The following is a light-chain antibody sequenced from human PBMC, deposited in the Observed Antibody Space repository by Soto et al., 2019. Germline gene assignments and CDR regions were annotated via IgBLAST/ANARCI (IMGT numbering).Light chain of an antibody. CDR2: YYSDSDQ. CDR1: SDINVATYN. J-gene: IGLJ2*01. Sequence: QSVLTQPPYSSASPGESARLTCTLPSDINVATYNIYWYQQKPGSPPRYLLYYYSDSDQAQGSGVPSRFSGSKDASANTGIFLFSGFKSEDEADYYCMFWQTKVFVFLGGGTQLTVL. V-gene: IGLV5-37*01. CDR3: MFWQTKVFVF.